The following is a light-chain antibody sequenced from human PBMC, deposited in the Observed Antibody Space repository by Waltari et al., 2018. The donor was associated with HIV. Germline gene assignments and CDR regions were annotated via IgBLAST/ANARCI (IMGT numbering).Light chain of an antibody. CDR2: DNN. J-gene: IGLJ3*02. CDR3: GTWDSGKNVWV. CDR1: SSNLGNTY. Sequence: QSVLTQPPSMSAAPGQPVTISSSGISSNLGNTYVSWYQQVTGAAPKLVLYDNNERPSGIRDRFSGSKSGTSATLDITGLQPGDEADYYCGTWDSGKNVWVFGGGTKLTVL. V-gene: IGLV1-51*01.